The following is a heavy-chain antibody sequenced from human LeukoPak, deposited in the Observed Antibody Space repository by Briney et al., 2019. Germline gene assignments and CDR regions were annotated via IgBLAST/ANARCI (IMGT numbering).Heavy chain of an antibody. CDR3: AREGRGCSSTSCYQDY. V-gene: IGHV1-2*02. J-gene: IGHJ4*02. D-gene: IGHD2-2*01. Sequence: ASVKVSCKASGYTFTGYYMHWVRQAPGQGLEWMGWINPNSGGTNYALKFQGRVTMTRDTSTSTAYMELSRLRSDDTAVYYCAREGRGCSSTSCYQDYWGQGTLVTVSS. CDR1: GYTFTGYY. CDR2: INPNSGGT.